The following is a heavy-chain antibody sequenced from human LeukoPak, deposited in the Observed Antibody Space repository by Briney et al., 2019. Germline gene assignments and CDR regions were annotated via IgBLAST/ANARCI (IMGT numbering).Heavy chain of an antibody. CDR2: IYYSGST. J-gene: IGHJ4*02. CDR1: GGSISSSSYY. D-gene: IGHD1-14*01. Sequence: SETLSLTCTVSGGSISSSSYYWGWIRQPPGKGLEWIGSIYYSGSTYYNPSLKSRVTISVDTSKNQFSLKVNSVTAADTAVYYCARSRRREGFDYWGQGTLVTVSS. CDR3: ARSRRREGFDY. V-gene: IGHV4-39*07.